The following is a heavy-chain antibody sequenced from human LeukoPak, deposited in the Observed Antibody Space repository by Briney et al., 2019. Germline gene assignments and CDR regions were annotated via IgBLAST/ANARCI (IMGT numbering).Heavy chain of an antibody. J-gene: IGHJ4*02. CDR3: ARMSSGGWYEG. CDR1: GGSISSSSYY. CDR2: IYHSGST. D-gene: IGHD6-19*01. V-gene: IGHV4-39*07. Sequence: SETLSLTCTVSGGSISSSSYYWGWIRQPPGKGLEWIGEIYHSGSTNYNPSLKSRVTISVDKSKNQFSLKLSSVTAADTAVYYCARMSSGGWYEGWGQGTLVTVSS.